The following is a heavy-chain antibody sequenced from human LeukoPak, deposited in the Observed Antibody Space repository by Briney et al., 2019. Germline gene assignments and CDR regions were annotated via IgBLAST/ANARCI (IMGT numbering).Heavy chain of an antibody. CDR3: AKDYHPDYYDSSGYYD. Sequence: GGSLRLSCADSGFTFSSYAMSWVRQAPGKGLEWVSAISGSGGSTYYADSVKGRFTISRDNSKNTLYLQMNSLRAEDTAVYYCAKDYHPDYYDSSGYYDWGQGTLVTVSS. D-gene: IGHD3-22*01. CDR2: ISGSGGST. J-gene: IGHJ4*02. V-gene: IGHV3-23*01. CDR1: GFTFSSYA.